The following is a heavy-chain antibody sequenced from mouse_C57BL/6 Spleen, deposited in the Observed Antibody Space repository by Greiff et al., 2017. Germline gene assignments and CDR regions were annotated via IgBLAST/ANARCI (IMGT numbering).Heavy chain of an antibody. CDR1: GYTFTDYE. CDR2: IDPETGGT. D-gene: IGHD4-1*01. V-gene: IGHV1-15*01. J-gene: IGHJ1*03. CDR3: TRSGTYWYVDV. Sequence: QVQLQQSGAELVRPGASVTLSCKASGYTFTDYEMHWVKQTPVHGLEWIGAIDPETGGTAYNQKFKGKAILTADKSASTAYMERRSLTSEDSAVYDCTRSGTYWYVDVWGTGTTVTVSS.